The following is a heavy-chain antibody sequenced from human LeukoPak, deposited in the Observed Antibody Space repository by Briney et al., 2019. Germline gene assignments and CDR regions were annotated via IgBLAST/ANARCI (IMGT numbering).Heavy chain of an antibody. CDR3: ARVDTAMVIDY. D-gene: IGHD5-18*01. J-gene: IGHJ4*02. V-gene: IGHV1-69*04. CDR2: IIPILGIA. CDR1: GGTFSSYA. Sequence: ASVNVSCKASGGTFSSYAISWVRQAPGQGLEWMGRIIPILGIANYAQKFQGRVTITADKSTSTAYMELSSLRSEDTAVYYCARVDTAMVIDYWGQRTLATVSS.